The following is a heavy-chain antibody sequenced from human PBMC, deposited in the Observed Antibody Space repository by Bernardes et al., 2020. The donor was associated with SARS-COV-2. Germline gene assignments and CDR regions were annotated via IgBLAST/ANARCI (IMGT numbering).Heavy chain of an antibody. V-gene: IGHV4-59*08. J-gene: IGHJ4*02. CDR1: GGSISSYY. Sequence: SETLSLTCTVSGGSISSYYWSWIRQPPGKGLEWIGYIYYSGSTNYNPSLKSRVTISVDTSKNQFSLKLSSVTAADTAVYYCSRRALGYCSSTNCYSGFDYWGQGTLVTVSS. D-gene: IGHD2-2*01. CDR3: SRRALGYCSSTNCYSGFDY. CDR2: IYYSGST.